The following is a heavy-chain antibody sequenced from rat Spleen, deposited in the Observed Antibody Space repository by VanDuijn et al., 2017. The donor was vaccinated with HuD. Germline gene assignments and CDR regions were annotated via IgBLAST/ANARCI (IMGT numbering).Heavy chain of an antibody. CDR1: GFTFSDYA. V-gene: IGHV5-17*01. J-gene: IGHJ2*01. Sequence: EVQLVESGGGLVQPGRSLKLSCAASGFTFSDYAMAWVRQSPKKGLEWVATIIYDGTSTYYRDSVKGRFTISRDNAKSSLYLQMDSLRSEDTATYYCAKDGDYGGYYFDYWGQGVMVTVSS. CDR3: AKDGDYGGYYFDY. D-gene: IGHD1-11*01. CDR2: IIYDGTST.